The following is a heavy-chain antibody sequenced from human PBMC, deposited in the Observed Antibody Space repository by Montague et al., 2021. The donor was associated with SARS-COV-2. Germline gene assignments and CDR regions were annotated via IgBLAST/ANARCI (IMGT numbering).Heavy chain of an antibody. J-gene: IGHJ6*02. V-gene: IGHV4-39*07. D-gene: IGHD2-2*01. Sequence: SETLSLTCTVSGGSISSSSYYWGWIRQPPGKGLEWVGSIYYSGSTYYHPSLMSRVTLSVDTSKNRFSLKLSSVTAADTAVYYCARDKAEYIEVVPAVPLAYGMDVWGQGTTVTGSS. CDR2: IYYSGST. CDR1: GGSISSSSYY. CDR3: ARDKAEYIEVVPAVPLAYGMDV.